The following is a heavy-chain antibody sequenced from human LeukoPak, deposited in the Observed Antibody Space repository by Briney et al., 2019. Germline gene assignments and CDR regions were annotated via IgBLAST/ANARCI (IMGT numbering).Heavy chain of an antibody. CDR1: GGSISNYY. CDR3: ARDPPYSSGPPREDWFDP. D-gene: IGHD6-19*01. Sequence: PSETLSLTCTVSGGSISNYYWSWIRQPAGKGLEWIGRIYTSGSTNYNPSLKSRVTVSLDTSKNQFSLKLSSVTAADTAVYYCARDPPYSSGPPREDWFDPWGQGTLVTVSS. V-gene: IGHV4-4*07. CDR2: IYTSGST. J-gene: IGHJ5*02.